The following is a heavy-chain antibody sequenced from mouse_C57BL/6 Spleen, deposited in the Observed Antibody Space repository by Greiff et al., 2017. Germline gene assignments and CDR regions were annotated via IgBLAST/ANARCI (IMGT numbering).Heavy chain of an antibody. CDR3: AKNGGSSRYYAMDD. CDR1: GFSLTSSG. V-gene: IGHV2-9*01. CDR2: IWGGGST. D-gene: IGHD1-1*01. Sequence: VQLQQSGPGLVAPSQSLSITCTVSGFSLTSSGVDWVRQPPGKGLEWLGVIWGGGSTNSNSDRMSGLSISKDNSKSQVFVKMNSLQTDDTAMYYCAKNGGSSRYYAMDDWGQGTSVTVSS. J-gene: IGHJ4*01.